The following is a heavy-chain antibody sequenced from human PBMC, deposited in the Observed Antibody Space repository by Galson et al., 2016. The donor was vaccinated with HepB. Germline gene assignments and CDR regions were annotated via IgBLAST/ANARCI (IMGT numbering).Heavy chain of an antibody. Sequence: SLRLSCAASGFNFRSYAIHWVRQAPGKGPEWVAVISYDGSNKYYADSVKGRFTISRDNSKNTLYLQMNSLRSEDTAVFYCASSYDSSGYYLLTYGMDVWGQGTTVTVSS. CDR3: ASSYDSSGYYLLTYGMDV. V-gene: IGHV3-30*04. CDR1: GFNFRSYA. CDR2: ISYDGSNK. D-gene: IGHD3-22*01. J-gene: IGHJ6*02.